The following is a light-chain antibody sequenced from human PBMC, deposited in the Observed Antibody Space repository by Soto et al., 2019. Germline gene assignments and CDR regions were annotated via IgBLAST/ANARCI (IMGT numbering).Light chain of an antibody. V-gene: IGLV1-40*01. CDR3: QSYDNSLSGYV. CDR1: SSNIGAGYH. CDR2: HNN. Sequence: QSGLTQPPSVSGAPGQRVTISCTGTSSNIGAGYHVHWYQQHPGIAPKLLISHNNNRPSGCPDRFSGSKSDTSASLAITGLPADDAADYYCQSYDNSLSGYVFGTGTKVTVL. J-gene: IGLJ1*01.